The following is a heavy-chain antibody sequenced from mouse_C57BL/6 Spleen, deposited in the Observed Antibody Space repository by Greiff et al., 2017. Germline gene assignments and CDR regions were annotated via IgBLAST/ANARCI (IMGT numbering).Heavy chain of an antibody. Sequence: EVKLQESGPELVKPGASVKMSCKASGYTFTDYNMHWVKQSHGQSLEWIGYINPNNGGTSYNQKFKGKDTLTVNKSSSTAYMELRSLTSEESAVYYCARDDYDGYFDDWGTGTTVTVSS. CDR3: ARDDYDGYFDD. CDR1: GYTFTDYN. J-gene: IGHJ1*03. CDR2: INPNNGGT. V-gene: IGHV1-22*01. D-gene: IGHD2-4*01.